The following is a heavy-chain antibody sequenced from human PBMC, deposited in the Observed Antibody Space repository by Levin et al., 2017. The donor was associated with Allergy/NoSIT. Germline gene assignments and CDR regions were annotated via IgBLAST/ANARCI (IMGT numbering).Heavy chain of an antibody. CDR3: ARGGPPNYDYNWASYRDGYFDY. CDR2: IRNKAHGGTT. J-gene: IGHJ4*02. D-gene: IGHD3-16*02. Sequence: PGESLKISCTGSGFTFGDYAMSWVRQAPGKGLEWVGFIRNKAHGGTTEYAASVKGRLTISRDDSKSIAYLQMNSLKTEDTAVYFCARGGPPNYDYNWASYRDGYFDYWGQGTLVTVSS. CDR1: GFTFGDYA. V-gene: IGHV3-49*04.